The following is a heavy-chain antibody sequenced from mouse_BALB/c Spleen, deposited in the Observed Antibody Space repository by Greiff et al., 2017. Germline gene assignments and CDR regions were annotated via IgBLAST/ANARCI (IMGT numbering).Heavy chain of an antibody. V-gene: IGHV5-9-4*01. CDR2: ISSGGSYT. CDR3: ARDGLLRLRSAMDY. CDR1: GFTFSSYA. J-gene: IGHJ4*01. Sequence: EVKLVESGGGLVKPGGSLKLSCAASGFTFSSYAMSWVRQSPEKRLEWVAEISSGGSYTYYPDTVTGRFTISRDNAKNTLYLEMSSLRSEDTAMYYCARDGLLRLRSAMDYWGQGTSVTVSS. D-gene: IGHD1-2*01.